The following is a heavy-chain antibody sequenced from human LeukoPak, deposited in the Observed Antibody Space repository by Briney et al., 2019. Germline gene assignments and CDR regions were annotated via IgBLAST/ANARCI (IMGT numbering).Heavy chain of an antibody. D-gene: IGHD2-15*01. J-gene: IGHJ3*02. Sequence: SETLSLTCTVSGGSISNYHWTWIRQPPGKGLEWIGYIYYSGSTNYNPSLKSRVTISVDTSKNQFSLKLSSVTAADTAVYYCARPLGYCSGGSCYGDAFDIWGQGTMVTVSS. CDR2: IYYSGST. CDR3: ARPLGYCSGGSCYGDAFDI. CDR1: GGSISNYH. V-gene: IGHV4-59*08.